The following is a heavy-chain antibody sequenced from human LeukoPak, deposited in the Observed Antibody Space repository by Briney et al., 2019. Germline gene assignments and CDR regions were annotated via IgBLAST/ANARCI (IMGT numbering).Heavy chain of an antibody. CDR2: INPNSGGT. V-gene: IGHV1-2*02. J-gene: IGHJ4*02. D-gene: IGHD5-24*01. CDR1: GYTFTGYY. Sequence: ASVKVSCKASGYTFTGYYMHWVRQAPGQGLEWMGWINPNSGGTNYAQKFQGRVTMTRDTSISTAYMELSRLRSDDTAVYYCARALMARWLQPNFDYSGQGTLVTVFS. CDR3: ARALMARWLQPNFDY.